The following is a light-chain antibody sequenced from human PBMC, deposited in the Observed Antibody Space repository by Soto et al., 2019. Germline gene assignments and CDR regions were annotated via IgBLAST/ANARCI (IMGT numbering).Light chain of an antibody. CDR1: SSNIGSNT. CDR2: SNN. J-gene: IGLJ3*02. Sequence: QSVLTQPPSASGTPGQRVTISCSGSSSNIGSNTVNWYQQLPGTAPKVLIYSNNQRPSGVPDRFSGSKSGTSASLAISGLQAEDEADYYCAALDDSLNGPVFGGGTKLTVL. CDR3: AALDDSLNGPV. V-gene: IGLV1-44*01.